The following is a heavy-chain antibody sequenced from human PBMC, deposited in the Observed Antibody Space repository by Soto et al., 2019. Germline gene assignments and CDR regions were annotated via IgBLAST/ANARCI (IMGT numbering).Heavy chain of an antibody. Sequence: VSCTASGYTFTGYYIHWVRQAPGQGLEWMGWINPNSGSTNFAQKFQGRGTMTKDTSISTTYMDLSRLRSDDTAVYYCARYCSSVSCYDEIWGQGTMVTVSS. D-gene: IGHD2-15*01. CDR1: GYTFTGYY. CDR3: ARYCSSVSCYDEI. J-gene: IGHJ3*02. V-gene: IGHV1-2*02. CDR2: INPNSGST.